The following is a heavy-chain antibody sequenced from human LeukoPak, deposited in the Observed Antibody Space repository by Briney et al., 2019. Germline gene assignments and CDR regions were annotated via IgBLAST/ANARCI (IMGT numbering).Heavy chain of an antibody. D-gene: IGHD3-10*01. V-gene: IGHV1-69*06. CDR2: IIPIFGTA. CDR3: ARDSGTMVRGVIAAYYYYYMDV. J-gene: IGHJ6*03. CDR1: GGTFSGYA. Sequence: SVKVSCKASGGTFSGYAISWVRQAPGQGLEWMGGIIPIFGTANYAQKFQGRVTITADKSTSTAYMELSSLRSEDTAVYYCARDSGTMVRGVIAAYYYYYMDVWGKGTTVTVSS.